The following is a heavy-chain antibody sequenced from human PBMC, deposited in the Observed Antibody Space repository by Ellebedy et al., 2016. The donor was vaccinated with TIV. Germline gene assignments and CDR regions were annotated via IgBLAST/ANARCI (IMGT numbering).Heavy chain of an antibody. D-gene: IGHD3-9*01. V-gene: IGHV4-61*01. Sequence: SETLSLTCTVSGGSVSSGSSYWSWIRQPPGKGLEWIGYIYYSGSTNYNPSLKSRVTISVDTSKNQFSLKLSSVTAADTAVYYCARGRDVLRYFDWLSPWFDPWGQGTLVTVSS. CDR2: IYYSGST. CDR3: ARGRDVLRYFDWLSPWFDP. CDR1: GGSVSSGSSY. J-gene: IGHJ5*02.